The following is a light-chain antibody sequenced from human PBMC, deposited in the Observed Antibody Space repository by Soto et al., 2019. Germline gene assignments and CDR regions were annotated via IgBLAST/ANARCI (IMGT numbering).Light chain of an antibody. V-gene: IGLV2-14*01. Sequence: QSVLTQPASVSGSPGQSITISCTGTSSDVGGHDYVSWFQQHPGKAPKLMIYDVTYRPSGVSNRFSGSKSGNTASLTISGLQAEDEADYYCSSYTSSRSTRVVFGGGTQLTVL. CDR2: DVT. CDR3: SSYTSSRSTRVV. CDR1: SSDVGGHDY. J-gene: IGLJ2*01.